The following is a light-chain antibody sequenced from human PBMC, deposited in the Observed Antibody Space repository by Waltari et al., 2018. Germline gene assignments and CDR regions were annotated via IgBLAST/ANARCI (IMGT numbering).Light chain of an antibody. CDR1: SSDVGAYNY. Sequence: QSALTQPASVSGSPGQSITISCTGTSSDVGAYNYVSWYHQHPGKAPRLMIYDVSKRPSGVSNRFSGSKSGNTASLTISGLQAEDEADYYCFSYTTSSTWVFGGGTKLTVL. J-gene: IGLJ3*02. CDR2: DVS. CDR3: FSYTTSSTWV. V-gene: IGLV2-14*03.